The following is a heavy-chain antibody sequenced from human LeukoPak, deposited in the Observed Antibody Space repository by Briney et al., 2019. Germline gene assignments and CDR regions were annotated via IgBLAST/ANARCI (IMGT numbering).Heavy chain of an antibody. CDR1: GYSISSGYY. CDR2: IYHSGST. CDR3: ASLTYYDFWSGYYVYFDY. D-gene: IGHD3-3*01. V-gene: IGHV4-38-2*02. J-gene: IGHJ4*02. Sequence: SETLSLTCTVSGYSISSGYYWGWIRQPPGKGLEWIGSIYHSGSTYYNPSLKSRVTISVDTSKNQFSLKLSSVTAADTAVYYCASLTYYDFWSGYYVYFDYWGQGTLVTVSS.